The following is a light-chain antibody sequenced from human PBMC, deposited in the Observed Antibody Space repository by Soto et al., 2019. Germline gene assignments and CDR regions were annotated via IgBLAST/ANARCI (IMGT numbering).Light chain of an antibody. CDR3: QQLNSYLIT. CDR1: LGISSY. J-gene: IGKJ5*01. CDR2: AAS. V-gene: IGKV1-9*01. Sequence: DIQLTQSPSFLSASVGDRVTITCRASLGISSYLAWYQQKPGKAPKLLVYAASTLHTGVPSRFSGSGSGTEFTLTISSLQPEDFATYYCQQLNSYLITFGQGNDGRL.